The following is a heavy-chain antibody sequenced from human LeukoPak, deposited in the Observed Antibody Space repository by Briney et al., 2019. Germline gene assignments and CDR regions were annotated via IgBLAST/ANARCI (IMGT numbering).Heavy chain of an antibody. CDR2: INPNSGGT. D-gene: IGHD2-2*02. CDR1: GYTFTIYY. Sequence: ASVKVSCKASGYTFTIYYMHWVRQAPGQGLGWMGWINPNSGGTSYSRRFQGRVTMTRDTSISTAYMELSRLTSDDTAVYYCARNPAYCTSTSCYNDYWGQGTLVTVSS. V-gene: IGHV1-2*02. CDR3: ARNPAYCTSTSCYNDY. J-gene: IGHJ4*02.